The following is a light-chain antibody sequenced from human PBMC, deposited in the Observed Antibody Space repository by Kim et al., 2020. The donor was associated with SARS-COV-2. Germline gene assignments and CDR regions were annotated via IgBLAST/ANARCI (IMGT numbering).Light chain of an antibody. CDR2: GAS. J-gene: IGKJ4*01. CDR1: ECVMHHC. CDR3: QLCGSSSLT. Sequence: SPGKSATLFRGPAECVMHHCLAWYQQKPGQAPALLICGASKRVSRTPDRFSGSGSGTDFFLTIRRLEPEDFAVYVCQLCGSSSLTFGRGTKVEI. V-gene: IGKV3-20*01.